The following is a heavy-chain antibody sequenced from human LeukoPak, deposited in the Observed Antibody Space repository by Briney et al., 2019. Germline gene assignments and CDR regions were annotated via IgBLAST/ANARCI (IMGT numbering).Heavy chain of an antibody. J-gene: IGHJ4*02. CDR3: AKGSISGTRSLFDY. D-gene: IGHD1-20*01. Sequence: GGSLRLSCAASGFTFSSYSMNWVRQAPGKGLEWVSSISSSSSYIYYADSVKGRFTISRDNAKNTLYLQMNSLRAEDTAVYYCAKGSISGTRSLFDYWGQGTLVTVSS. CDR2: ISSSSSYI. CDR1: GFTFSSYS. V-gene: IGHV3-21*04.